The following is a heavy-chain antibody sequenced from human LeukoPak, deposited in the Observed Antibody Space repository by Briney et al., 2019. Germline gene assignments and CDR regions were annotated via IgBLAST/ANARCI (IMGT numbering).Heavy chain of an antibody. J-gene: IGHJ6*03. CDR1: GFTFSSYS. Sequence: GGSLRLSCAASGFTFSSYSMNWVRQAPGKGLEWVSYISSSSSTIYYADSVKGRFTISRDNAKNSLYLQMNSLRAEDTAVYYCARGPTYSSSWYRGYYYYYYMDVWGKGTTVTISS. V-gene: IGHV3-48*01. CDR2: ISSSSSTI. D-gene: IGHD6-13*01. CDR3: ARGPTYSSSWYRGYYYYYYMDV.